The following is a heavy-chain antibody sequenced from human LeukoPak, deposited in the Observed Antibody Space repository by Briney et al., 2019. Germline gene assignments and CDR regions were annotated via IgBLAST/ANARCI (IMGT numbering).Heavy chain of an antibody. V-gene: IGHV3-9*03. CDR2: ISWNSGSI. J-gene: IGHJ6*03. CDR1: GFTFSSYA. CDR3: ARAGGRWFSTLPYYYMDV. Sequence: PGGSLRLSCAASGFTFSSYAMHWVRQAPGKGLEWVSGISWNSGSIGYADSVKGRFTISRDNAKNSLYLQMNSLRAEDMALYYCARAGGRWFSTLPYYYMDVWGKGTTVTVSS. D-gene: IGHD4-23*01.